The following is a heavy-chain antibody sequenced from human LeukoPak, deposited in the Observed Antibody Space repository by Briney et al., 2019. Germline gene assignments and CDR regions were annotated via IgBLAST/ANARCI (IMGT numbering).Heavy chain of an antibody. J-gene: IGHJ4*01. Sequence: GESLKISCKGSAYSFTSYWIGCVGQIPGKGLEWMGIIYPGDSDTRYSPSFQGQVTFSADKSISTAYLQWNSLKASDTAMYYCTRRVEDAYNLHWGQGTLVTVSS. D-gene: IGHD5-24*01. CDR2: IYPGDSDT. CDR1: AYSFTSYW. V-gene: IGHV5-51*01. CDR3: TRRVEDAYNLH.